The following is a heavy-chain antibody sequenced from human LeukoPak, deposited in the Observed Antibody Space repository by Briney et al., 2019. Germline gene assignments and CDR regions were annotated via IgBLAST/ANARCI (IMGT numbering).Heavy chain of an antibody. CDR3: ARGASRSFEF. CDR1: GYTFISYE. V-gene: IGHV1-8*03. J-gene: IGHJ4*02. CDR2: MNPNSGNT. Sequence: AASVKVSCKASGYTFISYEINWVRQATGQGLEWMGWMNPNSGNTGYAQKFQGRVTFTRDTSINTAYMELSSLRSGDTAVYYCARGASRSFEFWGQGTLVTVSS.